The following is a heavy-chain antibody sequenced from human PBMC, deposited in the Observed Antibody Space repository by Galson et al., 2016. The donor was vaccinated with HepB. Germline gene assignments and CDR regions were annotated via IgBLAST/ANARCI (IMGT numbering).Heavy chain of an antibody. CDR2: VSASGGT. Sequence: SETLSLTCTVSGASISSHYWSWIRQSAGKGLEWIGRVSASGGTNYNPSLKRRVTISIDTSQNQFALGMTSVTAADTAIYYCARQRPGLVFFDFWGQGTLVTVSS. J-gene: IGHJ4*02. CDR1: GASISSHY. D-gene: IGHD6-25*01. V-gene: IGHV4-4*07. CDR3: ARQRPGLVFFDF.